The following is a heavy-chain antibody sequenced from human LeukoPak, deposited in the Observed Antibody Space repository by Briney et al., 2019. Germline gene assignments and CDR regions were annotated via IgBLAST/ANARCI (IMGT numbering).Heavy chain of an antibody. CDR2: IYYTGST. Sequence: SQTLSLTRAVSGGSISSGGYSWSWIRQPPGKGLEWIGYIYYTGSTNYNPSLKSRVTISVDMSKNQFSLKLTSVTAADTAVYYCATKGPRRGYFDYWGQGTLVAVSS. CDR3: ATKGPRRGYFDY. J-gene: IGHJ4*02. V-gene: IGHV4-61*08. CDR1: GGSISSGGYS.